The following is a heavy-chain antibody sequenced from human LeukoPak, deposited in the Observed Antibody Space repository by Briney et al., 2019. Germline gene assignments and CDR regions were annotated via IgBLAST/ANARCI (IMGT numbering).Heavy chain of an antibody. V-gene: IGHV1-8*01. D-gene: IGHD5-12*01. Sequence: ASVKVSCKASGYTFTSYDINWVRQATGQGLEWMGWMNPNTANTGYAQKFRGRVTMTRNTSITTAYMELSSLRSDDTAIYYCARDYSGYDGFDYWGQGTLVTVSS. CDR1: GYTFTSYD. J-gene: IGHJ4*02. CDR2: MNPNTANT. CDR3: ARDYSGYDGFDY.